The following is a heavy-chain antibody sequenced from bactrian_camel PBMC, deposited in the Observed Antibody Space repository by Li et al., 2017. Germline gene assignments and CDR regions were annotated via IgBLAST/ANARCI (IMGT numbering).Heavy chain of an antibody. D-gene: IGHD2*01. J-gene: IGHJ6*01. V-gene: IGHV3S55*01. CDR3: AARGPYCYTKLSVRDFTY. CDR1: GYTYSGPT. Sequence: HVQLVESGGGSVQAGGSLRLSCVVSGYTYSGPTSGHCMGWFRQSPGQEREGVALIERGGETHYADSVKGRFTISKDSAGNTLYLQMNSLKPEDTAMYYCAARGPYCYTKLSVRDFTYWGQGTQVTVS. CDR2: IERGGET.